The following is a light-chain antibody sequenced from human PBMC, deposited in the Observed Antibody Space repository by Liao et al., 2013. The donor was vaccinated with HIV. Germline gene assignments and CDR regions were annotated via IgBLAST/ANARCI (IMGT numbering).Light chain of an antibody. CDR2: YDN. CDR1: NIGGRS. J-gene: IGLJ2*01. V-gene: IGLV3-21*04. CDR3: QVWDVSSDQDVV. Sequence: SYLLTQPSSVSVAPGTTATITCGGDNIGGRSVHWYQHKAGQAPHLVISYDNDRPSGIPARFSGSNSGNTATLTINRVEAGDEADYFCQVWDVSSDQDVVFGGGTKLTVL.